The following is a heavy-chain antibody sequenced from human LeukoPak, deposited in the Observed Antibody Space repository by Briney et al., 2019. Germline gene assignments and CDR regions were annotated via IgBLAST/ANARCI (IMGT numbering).Heavy chain of an antibody. D-gene: IGHD1-26*01. CDR2: IIPILGIA. Sequence: SVKVSCKASGGTFSSYAISWVRQAPGQGLEWMGRIIPILGIANYARKFQGRVTITADKSTSTAYMELSSLRSEDTAVYYCARDAGTQWELPFDYWGQGTLVTVSS. J-gene: IGHJ4*02. V-gene: IGHV1-69*04. CDR3: ARDAGTQWELPFDY. CDR1: GGTFSSYA.